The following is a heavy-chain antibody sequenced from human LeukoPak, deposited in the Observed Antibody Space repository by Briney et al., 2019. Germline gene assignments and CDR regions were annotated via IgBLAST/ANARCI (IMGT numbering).Heavy chain of an antibody. V-gene: IGHV3-21*01. CDR1: GFIFSSYS. CDR3: ARGVTMIVVVIDY. J-gene: IGHJ4*02. Sequence: GGSLRLSCAASGFIFSSYSMNWVRQARGRGLEEVSSISSSSSYIYYADSVKGRFTISRDNAKNSLYRKMNSLRAGDTAVYYGARGVTMIVVVIDYWGQGTLVTVSS. D-gene: IGHD3-22*01. CDR2: ISSSSSYI.